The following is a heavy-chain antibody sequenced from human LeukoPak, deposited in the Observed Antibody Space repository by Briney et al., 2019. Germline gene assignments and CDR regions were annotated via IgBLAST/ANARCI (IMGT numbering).Heavy chain of an antibody. CDR3: ARAKRWLPFDY. J-gene: IGHJ4*02. Sequence: SETLSLTCTVSGGSISSGTYYWSWIRQPAGKGLEWIGRIYTSGSTNYNPSLKSRVTISVDTSKNQFSLKLDSVTAADTAVYYCARAKRWLPFDYWGQGTLVTVSS. CDR2: IYTSGST. D-gene: IGHD5-24*01. V-gene: IGHV4-61*02. CDR1: GGSISSGTYY.